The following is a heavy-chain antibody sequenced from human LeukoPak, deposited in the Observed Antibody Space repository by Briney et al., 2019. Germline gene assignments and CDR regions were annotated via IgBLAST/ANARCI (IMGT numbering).Heavy chain of an antibody. Sequence: GGSLRLSCAASGFTFSSYGMHWVRQAPGKGLEWVAVISFDGSNKYYADSVKGRFTISRDNSKNTLYLQMNSLRAEDTAVYYCAREARYCSSTSCYNHRLFDYWGQGTLVTVSS. CDR1: GFTFSSYG. CDR2: ISFDGSNK. CDR3: AREARYCSSTSCYNHRLFDY. J-gene: IGHJ4*02. D-gene: IGHD2-2*02. V-gene: IGHV3-30*03.